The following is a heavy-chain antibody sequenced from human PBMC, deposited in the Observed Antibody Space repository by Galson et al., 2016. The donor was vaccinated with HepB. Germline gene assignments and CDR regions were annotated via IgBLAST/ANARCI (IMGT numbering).Heavy chain of an antibody. V-gene: IGHV3-48*02. CDR1: GDTLINYS. D-gene: IGHD3-10*01. Sequence: SLRLSCAATGDTLINYSMNWVRQAPGRGLEWISYISRSSGTVYYADSVKGRFTISRDNANNSLFLQMNSLRDEDTAVYYCATDLVRGALDNWGRGTLVTVSS. J-gene: IGHJ4*02. CDR3: ATDLVRGALDN. CDR2: ISRSSGTV.